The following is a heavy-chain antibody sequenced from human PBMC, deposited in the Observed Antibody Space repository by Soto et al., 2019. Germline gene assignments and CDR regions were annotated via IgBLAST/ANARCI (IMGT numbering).Heavy chain of an antibody. Sequence: EVQLVESGGGLVQPGGSLRLSCAASGFTFSNYWMYWVRQAPGKGLEWVSRINSDGSVSSHADSVKGRLTISRDNVKNTLYLHMDSLKAADPAVYYCARGDCVGGTCYSLAGSFSYYMDVWGKGTTVTVFS. CDR1: GFTFSNYW. V-gene: IGHV3-74*02. J-gene: IGHJ6*03. D-gene: IGHD2-15*01. CDR2: INSDGSVS. CDR3: ARGDCVGGTCYSLAGSFSYYMDV.